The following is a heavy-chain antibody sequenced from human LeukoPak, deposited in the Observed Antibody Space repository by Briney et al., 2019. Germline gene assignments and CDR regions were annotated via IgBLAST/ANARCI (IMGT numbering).Heavy chain of an antibody. V-gene: IGHV4-59*08. CDR1: GGSISSYY. D-gene: IGHD3-10*01. CDR2: ISYSGST. CDR3: ARHPELYFFDY. Sequence: TSETLSLTCTVSGGSISSYYWSWIRQPPGKGLEWIGYISYSGSTNYNPSLKSRVTISADTSENQVSLTLSSVTAADTAVYYCARHPELYFFDYWGQGTLVTVSS. J-gene: IGHJ4*02.